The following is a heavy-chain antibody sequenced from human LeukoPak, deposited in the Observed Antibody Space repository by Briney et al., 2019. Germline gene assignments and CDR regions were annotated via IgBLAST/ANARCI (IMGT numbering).Heavy chain of an antibody. CDR1: GFTFSNYA. CDR2: INQDAREI. CDR3: ATDRDNSDWQKRFDS. J-gene: IGHJ4*02. V-gene: IGHV3-7*01. D-gene: IGHD2-21*02. Sequence: GGSLRLSCAASGFTFSNYAMHWVRQAPGKGLEWVGNINQDAREINYVDSVRGRFTISRDNAKNSLHLQMNSLRAEDTAVYYCATDRDNSDWQKRFDSWGQGTLVTVSS.